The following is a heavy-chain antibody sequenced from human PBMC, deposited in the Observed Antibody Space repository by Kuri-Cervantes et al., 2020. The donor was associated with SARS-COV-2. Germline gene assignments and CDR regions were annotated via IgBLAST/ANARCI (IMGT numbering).Heavy chain of an antibody. Sequence: SVKVSCKASGGTFSSYAISWVRQAPGQGLEWMGRIIPILGTANYAQKFQGRVTITADKSTSTAYMELSSLRSEDTAVYYCAREGAQSGSSDYWGQGTLVTVSS. CDR2: IIPILGTA. D-gene: IGHD3-10*01. V-gene: IGHV1-69*04. CDR1: GGTFSSYA. J-gene: IGHJ4*02. CDR3: AREGAQSGSSDY.